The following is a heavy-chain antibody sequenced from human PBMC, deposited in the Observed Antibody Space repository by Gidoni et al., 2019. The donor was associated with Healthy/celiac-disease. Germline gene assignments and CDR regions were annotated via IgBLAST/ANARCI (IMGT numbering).Heavy chain of an antibody. J-gene: IGHJ6*02. V-gene: IGHV1-2*04. Sequence: QVQLVHSGAEVKKPGASVKVSCKASGYTFTGYSMHWVRQAPGQGLEWMGWINPNSGGTNYAQKFQGWVTMTRDTSISTAYMELSRLRSDDTAVYYCARVPWVRGIAVAGGMDVWGQGTTVTVSS. D-gene: IGHD6-19*01. CDR1: GYTFTGYS. CDR3: ARVPWVRGIAVAGGMDV. CDR2: INPNSGGT.